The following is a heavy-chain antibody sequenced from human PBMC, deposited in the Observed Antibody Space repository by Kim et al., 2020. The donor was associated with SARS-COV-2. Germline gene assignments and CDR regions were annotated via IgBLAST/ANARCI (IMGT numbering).Heavy chain of an antibody. CDR2: P. Sequence: PYYNPSLKSRVTISGDTSRNQFSLNLASVTAADAAVYYCARRTEAGGYFDFWGQGSPVTVAS. J-gene: IGHJ4*02. V-gene: IGHV4-39*01. CDR3: ARRTEAGGYFDF. D-gene: IGHD2-15*01.